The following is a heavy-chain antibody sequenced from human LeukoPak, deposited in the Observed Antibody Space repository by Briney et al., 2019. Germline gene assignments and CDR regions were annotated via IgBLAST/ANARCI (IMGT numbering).Heavy chain of an antibody. CDR3: ATTHYYGSGSYRYYFDF. Sequence: GGSLRLSCAASGFSFSTYSMNWVRQAPGKGLEWVAFIRNDGSNKYYADSVKGRFTISRDNSKNTLYLQMNSLRAEDTAVYYCATTHYYGSGSYRYYFDFWGQGTLVTVSS. D-gene: IGHD3-10*01. J-gene: IGHJ4*02. V-gene: IGHV3-30*02. CDR2: IRNDGSNK. CDR1: GFSFSTYS.